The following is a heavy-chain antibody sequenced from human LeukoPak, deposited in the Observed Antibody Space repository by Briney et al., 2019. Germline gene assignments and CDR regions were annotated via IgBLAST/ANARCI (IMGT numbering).Heavy chain of an antibody. CDR2: ISYDGKHK. Sequence: GGSLRLPCAASGFPFSNYAMEWVRQPPGKGLEWVALISYDGKHKYYADSMKGRFTISRDNSKNTLYLQMNSLRAEDTAVYYCAREDDDSNGIDVWGHGTTVTVSS. V-gene: IGHV3-30*04. J-gene: IGHJ6*02. CDR3: AREDDDSNGIDV. D-gene: IGHD4-11*01. CDR1: GFPFSNYA.